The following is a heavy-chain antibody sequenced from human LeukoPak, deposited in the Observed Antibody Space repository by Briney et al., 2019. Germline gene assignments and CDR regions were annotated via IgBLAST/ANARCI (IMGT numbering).Heavy chain of an antibody. D-gene: IGHD2-2*01. CDR3: ARDYCSSTSCKGDIDY. V-gene: IGHV4-4*07. Sequence: SETLSLTCTVSGGSISSYYWSWIRQPAGKGLEWIGRIYTSGSTNYNPSLKSRVTMSVDTSKNQFSLKLSSVTAADTAVYYCARDYCSSTSCKGDIDYWGQGTLVTVSS. CDR1: GGSISSYY. CDR2: IYTSGST. J-gene: IGHJ4*02.